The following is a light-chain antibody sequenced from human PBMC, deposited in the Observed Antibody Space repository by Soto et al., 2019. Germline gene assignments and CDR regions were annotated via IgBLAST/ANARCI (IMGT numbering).Light chain of an antibody. Sequence: EIVLTQSPATLSLSPGESATLSCRASQSVSSYLAWYQQKPGQAPRLLIYDASNRATGIPARFSGSGSGTDFTLTISSLEPEDFAVYYCQQRSNWVTFGPGT. J-gene: IGKJ3*01. CDR2: DAS. V-gene: IGKV3-11*01. CDR1: QSVSSY. CDR3: QQRSNWVT.